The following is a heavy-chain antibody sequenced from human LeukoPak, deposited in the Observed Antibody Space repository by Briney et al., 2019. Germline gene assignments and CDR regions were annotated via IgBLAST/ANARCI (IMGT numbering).Heavy chain of an antibody. CDR1: GGSLSRSNW. J-gene: IGHJ6*03. V-gene: IGHV4-4*02. CDR2: IYHSGST. Sequence: SETLSLTCAVSGGSLSRSNWWSWVRPSPGKGLEWIGEIYHSGSTNFNPSLKNRVTILIDMSKNQFSLKLSSVTAADTAVYYCARAERGRARGYYMDVWDKGTTVTVSS. CDR3: ARAERGRARGYYMDV.